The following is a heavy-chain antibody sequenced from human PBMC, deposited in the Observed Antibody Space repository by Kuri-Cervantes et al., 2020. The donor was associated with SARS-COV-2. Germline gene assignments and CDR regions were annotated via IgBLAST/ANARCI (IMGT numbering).Heavy chain of an antibody. V-gene: IGHV3-11*04. Sequence: GESLKISCAASGFIFNDYCMGWIRQAPGKGLEWVSYISSSGNNMYYADSVKGRFTISRDDAKNSLHLQMNSLRAEDTAVYYCARDGAGFGDFDYWGQGTLVTVSS. CDR1: GFIFNDYC. CDR3: ARDGAGFGDFDY. D-gene: IGHD3-16*01. J-gene: IGHJ4*02. CDR2: ISSSGNNM.